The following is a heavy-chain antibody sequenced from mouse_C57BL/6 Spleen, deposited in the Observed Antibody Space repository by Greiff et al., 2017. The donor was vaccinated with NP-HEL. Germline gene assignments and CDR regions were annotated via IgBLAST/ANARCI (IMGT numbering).Heavy chain of an antibody. CDR1: GYTFTSYW. J-gene: IGHJ1*03. CDR3: ARRPLYYGNYVGYFDV. CDR2: IYPGSGST. Sequence: QVQLQQPGTELVKPGASVKLSCKASGYTFTSYWMHWVKQRPGQGLEWIGDIYPGSGSTNYNEKFKSKATLTVDTSSSTAYMQLSSLTSEDSAVYYCARRPLYYGNYVGYFDVWGTGTTVTVSS. D-gene: IGHD2-1*01. V-gene: IGHV1-55*01.